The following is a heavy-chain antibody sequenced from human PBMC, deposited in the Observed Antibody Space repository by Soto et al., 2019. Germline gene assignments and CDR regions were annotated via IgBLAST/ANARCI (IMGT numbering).Heavy chain of an antibody. CDR1: GFSLSTSEVG. D-gene: IGHD1-26*01. CDR2: IYWDDDK. Sequence: QITLKESGPTLVKPTQTLTLTCTFSGFSLSTSEVGVGWIRQPPGKALEWLALIYWDDDKRYIPSLKSRLTXTXXTSKNQVVLTMTNMDPVDTATYYCAHRRSDGYIDYWGQGTLVTVSS. J-gene: IGHJ4*02. V-gene: IGHV2-5*02. CDR3: AHRRSDGYIDY.